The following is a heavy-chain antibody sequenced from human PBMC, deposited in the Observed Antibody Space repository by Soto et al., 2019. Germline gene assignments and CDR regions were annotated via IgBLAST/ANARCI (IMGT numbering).Heavy chain of an antibody. V-gene: IGHV3-30*18. CDR2: ISYDGSIK. D-gene: IGHD6-19*01. CDR1: VFNFSAFG. CDR3: AKDRYSSGWFPVGGN. J-gene: IGHJ4*02. Sequence: GGSLGLSSAAPVFNFSAFGMDGVHQAPGKGLEWVAVISYDGSIKYYADSVKGRFTIYRDNSKNTVYVQMNSLRVEDTAVYYCAKDRYSSGWFPVGGNWGQGTPVTVSS.